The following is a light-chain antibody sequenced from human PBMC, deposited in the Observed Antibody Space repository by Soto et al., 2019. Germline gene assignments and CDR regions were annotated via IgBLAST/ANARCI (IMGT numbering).Light chain of an antibody. CDR2: DAS. CDR3: QQRKKWPPWT. Sequence: EIVLTQSPATLSLSPGERATLSCRASQSVRYYLAWYHQKPGQAPSLLIYDASNRATGIQARFSGSGYGTAITLTLSRPEPEDSAIESCQQRKKWPPWTFGQGTKVAIK. J-gene: IGKJ1*01. V-gene: IGKV3-11*01. CDR1: QSVRYY.